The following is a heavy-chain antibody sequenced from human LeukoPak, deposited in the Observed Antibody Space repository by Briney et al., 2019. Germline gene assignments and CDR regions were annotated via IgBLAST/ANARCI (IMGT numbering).Heavy chain of an antibody. J-gene: IGHJ6*02. Sequence: PGGSLRLSCAASGFTFSSYGMHWVRQAPGKGLEWVAVISYDGSNKYYADSVKGRFTISRDNSKNTLYLQMNSLRAEDTAVYYCANCLLIPNGVRGRYYYYGMDVWGQGTTVTVSS. V-gene: IGHV3-30*18. CDR3: ANCLLIPNGVRGRYYYYGMDV. D-gene: IGHD2-8*01. CDR1: GFTFSSYG. CDR2: ISYDGSNK.